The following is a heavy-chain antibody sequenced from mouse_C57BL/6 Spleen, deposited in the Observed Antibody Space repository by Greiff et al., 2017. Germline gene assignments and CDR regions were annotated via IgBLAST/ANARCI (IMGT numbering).Heavy chain of an antibody. V-gene: IGHV1-53*01. D-gene: IGHD1-1*01. CDR1: GYTFTSYW. J-gene: IGHJ2*01. CDR3: ARVGVTTVVAPGY. Sequence: VQLQQPGPELVKPGASVKLSCKASGYTFTSYWMHWVKQRPGQGLEWIGNINPSNGGTNYNEKFKSKATLTVDKSSSTAYMQLSSLTSEYSAVYYGARVGVTTVVAPGYWGQGTTLTGSS. CDR2: INPSNGGT.